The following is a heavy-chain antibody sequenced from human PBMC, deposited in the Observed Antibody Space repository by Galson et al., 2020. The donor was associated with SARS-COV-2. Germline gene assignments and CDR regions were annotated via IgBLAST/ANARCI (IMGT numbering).Heavy chain of an antibody. CDR1: GFTVSSNY. CDR2: MYSGGST. J-gene: IGHJ4*02. D-gene: IGHD5-18*01. V-gene: IGHV3-66*01. CDR3: ARDSSYGAVDY. Sequence: GESLKISCAASGFTVSSNYMSWVRQAPGKGLEWVSVMYSGGSTYYADSVKGRFTISRDNSKNTLYLQMNSLRAEDTAVYYCARDSSYGAVDYWGQGTLVTVSS.